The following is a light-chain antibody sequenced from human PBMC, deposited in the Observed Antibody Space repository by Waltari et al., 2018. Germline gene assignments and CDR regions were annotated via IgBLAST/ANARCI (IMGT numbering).Light chain of an antibody. CDR3: QHFGSSRLT. CDR1: QTVYSSY. CDR2: GVS. J-gene: IGKJ4*01. Sequence: EIVLTQSPGTLSLSPGDRATLSCRASQTVYSSYLAWYQQEFGQAPRLLIYGVSQRATGIPDRFSGSGSGTDFTLTISRLEPEDFAVYYCQHFGSSRLTFGGGTKVEI. V-gene: IGKV3-20*01.